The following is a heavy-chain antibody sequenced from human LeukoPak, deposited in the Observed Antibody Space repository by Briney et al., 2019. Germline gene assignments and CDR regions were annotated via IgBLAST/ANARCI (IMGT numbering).Heavy chain of an antibody. CDR1: GYTFTSYG. D-gene: IGHD5-18*01. CDR3: ARDVPCMDTAMVHYYYYYGMDV. Sequence: ASVKVSCKASGYTFTSYGISWVRQAPGQGLEWMGWISAYNGNTNYAQKLQGRVTMTTDTSTSTAYMELRSLRSDDTAVYYCARDVPCMDTAMVHYYYYYGMDVWGQGTTVTVSS. V-gene: IGHV1-18*01. CDR2: ISAYNGNT. J-gene: IGHJ6*02.